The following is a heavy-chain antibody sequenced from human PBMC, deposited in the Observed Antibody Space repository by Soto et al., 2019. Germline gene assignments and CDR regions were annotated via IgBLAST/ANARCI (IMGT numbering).Heavy chain of an antibody. CDR2: IIPICGTA. J-gene: IGHJ4*02. CDR3: ARGWGYDSNDYYYAY. V-gene: IGHV1-69*01. CDR1: GGTFSRHA. Sequence: QVQLVQSGAEVRKPGSSVKVSCKASGGTFSRHAISWVRQAPGQGLEWMGGIIPICGTANHAQKCQGRDTIIADESTSTVYMELSSLRSEDTAMYYCARGWGYDSNDYYYAYWGQGTLVIVSS. D-gene: IGHD3-22*01.